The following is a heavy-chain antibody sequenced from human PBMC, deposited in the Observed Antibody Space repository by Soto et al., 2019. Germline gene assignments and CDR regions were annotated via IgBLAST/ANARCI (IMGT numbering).Heavy chain of an antibody. D-gene: IGHD3-22*01. CDR1: GFTFSNYA. V-gene: IGHV3-23*01. Sequence: GGSLRLSCAVSGFTFSNYAMTWVRQAPGKGLEWVSCISGKDDTTQYADSVRGRFTISRDNSKSALYLQMNSLRAEDTALYYCVKGDYDTCYAPLDYWGQGTLVTVSS. J-gene: IGHJ4*02. CDR3: VKGDYDTCYAPLDY. CDR2: ISGKDDTT.